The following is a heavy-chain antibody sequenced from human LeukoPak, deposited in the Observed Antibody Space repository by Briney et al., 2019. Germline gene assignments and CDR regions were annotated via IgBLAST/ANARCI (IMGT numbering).Heavy chain of an antibody. Sequence: SETLSLTCTVSGASISSYYWSWIRQPAGKGLEWIGRISTSGSTNYKPSFKSRVTMSVDTSKNQFSLKLSSVTAADTAVYYCAREGGGYSRNNWFDPWGQGTLVTVSS. J-gene: IGHJ5*02. CDR2: ISTSGST. D-gene: IGHD2-2*03. V-gene: IGHV4-4*07. CDR1: GASISSYY. CDR3: AREGGGYSRNNWFDP.